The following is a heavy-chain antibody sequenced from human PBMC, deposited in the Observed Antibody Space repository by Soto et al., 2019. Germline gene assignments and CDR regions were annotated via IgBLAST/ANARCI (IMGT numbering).Heavy chain of an antibody. CDR2: IYYSGST. CDR3: ASPHPLDSSGYWAGNWFDP. CDR1: GGSISSSSYD. Sequence: SETLTLTCTVSGGSISSSSYDWGWIRQPPGKGLEWIGSIYYSGSTYYNPSLKSRVTISVDTSKNQFSLKLSSVTAADTAVYYCASPHPLDSSGYWAGNWFDPWGQGTLVTVSS. J-gene: IGHJ5*02. D-gene: IGHD3-22*01. V-gene: IGHV4-39*01.